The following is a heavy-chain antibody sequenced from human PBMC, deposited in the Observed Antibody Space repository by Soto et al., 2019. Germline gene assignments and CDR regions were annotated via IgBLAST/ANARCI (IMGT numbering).Heavy chain of an antibody. J-gene: IGHJ5*02. CDR3: ARDLGGLGYCSSTSCYAEPYNWFDP. Sequence: GASVKVSCKASGYTFTSYGISWVRQAPGQGLEWMGGISAYNGNTNYAQKLQGRVTMTTDTSTSTAYMELRSLRSDDTAVYYCARDLGGLGYCSSTSCYAEPYNWFDPWGQGTLVTVSS. D-gene: IGHD2-2*01. CDR2: ISAYNGNT. CDR1: GYTFTSYG. V-gene: IGHV1-18*01.